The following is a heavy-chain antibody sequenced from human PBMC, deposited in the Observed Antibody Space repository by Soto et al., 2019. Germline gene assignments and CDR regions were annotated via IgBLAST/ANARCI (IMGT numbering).Heavy chain of an antibody. J-gene: IGHJ4*02. D-gene: IGHD3-10*02. CDR1: GFIFSNNG. Sequence: PGGSLRLSCVGSGFIFSNNGVHWVRQTPGKGLEWVAFMSYDGSDTFYADSVKGRFTISRDNSKNTLFLHMSNLRAEDTAMYYCTIVRAADSALDHWGQGTLVTVSS. CDR3: TIVRAADSALDH. CDR2: MSYDGSDT. V-gene: IGHV3-30*02.